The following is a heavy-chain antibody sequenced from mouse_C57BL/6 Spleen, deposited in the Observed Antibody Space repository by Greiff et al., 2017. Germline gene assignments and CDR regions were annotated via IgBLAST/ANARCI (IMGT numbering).Heavy chain of an antibody. CDR3: ARGPYYYGV. Sequence: QVQLQQPGAELVMPGASVKLSCKASGYTFTSYWMHWVKQRPGQGLEWIGEIDPSDSYTNYNQKFKGKSTLTVDKSSSTAYMQLSSLTSEDSAVYYCARGPYYYGVWGQGTSVTVSS. CDR2: IDPSDSYT. CDR1: GYTFTSYW. D-gene: IGHD1-1*01. J-gene: IGHJ4*01. V-gene: IGHV1-69*01.